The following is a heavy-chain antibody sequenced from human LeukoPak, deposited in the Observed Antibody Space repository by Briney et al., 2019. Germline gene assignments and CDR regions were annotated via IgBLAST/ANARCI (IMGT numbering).Heavy chain of an antibody. CDR2: IIPILGTP. CDR1: GDTFSTYV. D-gene: IGHD4-23*01. CDR3: AREVSDYGGNSVAFDI. V-gene: IGHV1-69*13. Sequence: SVKVSCKGSGDTFSTYVINWVRQAPGQGLEWMGGIIPILGTPNHAQKFQGRVTITADESTSTAYMELSSLRSEDAAVYYCAREVSDYGGNSVAFDIWGQGTRVTVSS. J-gene: IGHJ3*02.